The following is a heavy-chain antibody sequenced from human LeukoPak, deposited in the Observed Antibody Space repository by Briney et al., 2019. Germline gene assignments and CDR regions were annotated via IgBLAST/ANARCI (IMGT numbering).Heavy chain of an antibody. D-gene: IGHD2/OR15-2a*01. J-gene: IGHJ6*03. Sequence: PGGSLRLSCAASGFTFTSYGMTWVRQAPGKGLEWVSAISGSGGSTYYADSVKGRFTISRDNSKNTLYLQMNSLRAEDTAVYYCAKRIWEGAIYYMDVWGKGTTVTISS. V-gene: IGHV3-23*01. CDR3: AKRIWEGAIYYMDV. CDR2: ISGSGGST. CDR1: GFTFTSYG.